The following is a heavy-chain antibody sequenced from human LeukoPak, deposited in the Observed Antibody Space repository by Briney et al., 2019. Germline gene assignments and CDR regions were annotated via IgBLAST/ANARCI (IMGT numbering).Heavy chain of an antibody. V-gene: IGHV3-7*03. J-gene: IGHJ4*02. CDR3: ARGGSRHPSPEDY. CDR1: GFTFTSYS. CDR2: IKQDGSEK. Sequence: GGSLRLPCAASGFTFTSYSMNWVRQAPGKGLAWVANIKQDGSEKYFVDSVKGRFTISRDNAKNSLYLQMSSLRAEDTAVYYCARGGSRHPSPEDYWGRGTLVTVSS. D-gene: IGHD1-1*01.